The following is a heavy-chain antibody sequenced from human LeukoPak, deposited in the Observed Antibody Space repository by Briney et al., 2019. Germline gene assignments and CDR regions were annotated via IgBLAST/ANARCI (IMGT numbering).Heavy chain of an antibody. J-gene: IGHJ4*02. D-gene: IGHD2-15*01. Sequence: PGGSLRLSCAASGFTFSSYCMSWVRQAPGKGLEWVANIKLGGSEKYYVDSVKGRFTISRDNSKNSLYLQMNSLRAEDTAVYYCARMSSGGFDYWGQGTLVTVSS. CDR2: IKLGGSEK. CDR3: ARMSSGGFDY. V-gene: IGHV3-7*01. CDR1: GFTFSSYC.